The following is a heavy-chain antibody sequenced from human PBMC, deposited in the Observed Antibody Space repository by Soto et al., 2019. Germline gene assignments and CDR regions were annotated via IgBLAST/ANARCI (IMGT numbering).Heavy chain of an antibody. D-gene: IGHD2-15*01. V-gene: IGHV1-46*03. J-gene: IGHJ4*02. CDR3: ARVGSGGSCYSY. Sequence: ASVKVSCKASGYTFTSYYIHWVRQAPGQGLEWMGIINPSSGSATYAQKFQGRVTMTRDTSTSTVYMELSSLRSEDTAVYYCARVGSGGSCYSYWGQGTLVTVSS. CDR2: INPSSGSA. CDR1: GYTFTSYY.